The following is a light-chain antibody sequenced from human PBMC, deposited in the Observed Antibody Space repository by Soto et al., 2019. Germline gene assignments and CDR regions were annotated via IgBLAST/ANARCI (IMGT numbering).Light chain of an antibody. V-gene: IGKV3-11*01. Sequence: EVVLTQSPATLSLSPGERATLSCMASESVFGYLAWYQHKPGQAPQLLIYDASNRATGVPARFSGSGSGTDFTLTISSLEPEDFAVYYCQQRYRWPPITFGQGTRLENK. CDR2: DAS. J-gene: IGKJ5*01. CDR3: QQRYRWPPIT. CDR1: ESVFGY.